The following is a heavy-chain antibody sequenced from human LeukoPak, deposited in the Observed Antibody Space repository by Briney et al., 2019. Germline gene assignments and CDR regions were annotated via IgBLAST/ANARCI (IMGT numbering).Heavy chain of an antibody. CDR1: GYTFTSYG. CDR2: ISAYNGNT. J-gene: IGHJ4*02. D-gene: IGHD2-8*02. CDR3: ARGDGGVATGFVDY. V-gene: IGHV1-18*01. Sequence: ASVKVSCKASGYTFTSYGISWVRQAPGQGLEGMGWISAYNGNTNYTQKLQGRVTMTTDTSTSTAYMELRSLRSDDTAVYYCARGDGGVATGFVDYWGQGTLVTVSS.